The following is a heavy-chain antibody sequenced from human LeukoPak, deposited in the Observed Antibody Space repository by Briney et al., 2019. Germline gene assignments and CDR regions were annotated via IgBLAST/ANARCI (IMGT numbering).Heavy chain of an antibody. CDR3: ARDGRGYSLDY. J-gene: IGHJ4*02. CDR1: GFSVSVNY. Sequence: PGGSLRLSCVVSGFSVSVNYISWVRQAPGKGLERVSIIYSGGNTYYADSVKGRFTISRDNSQNTVYLLLTSLRAEDTAVYYCARDGRGYSLDYWGLGTLVTVSS. CDR2: IYSGGNT. D-gene: IGHD5-24*01. V-gene: IGHV3-53*01.